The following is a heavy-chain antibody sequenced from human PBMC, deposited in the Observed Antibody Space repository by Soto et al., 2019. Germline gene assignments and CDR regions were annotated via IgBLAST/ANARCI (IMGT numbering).Heavy chain of an antibody. V-gene: IGHV3-7*01. D-gene: IGHD3-9*01. Sequence: GGSLRLSCAASGFTFSSYGMHWVRQAPGKGLEWVASIKQDGSEQFYADLVKGRFTISRDNAKKSLYLQINSLRPDDTAVYHCARGFEVDYWGQGTQVTVSS. J-gene: IGHJ4*02. CDR2: IKQDGSEQ. CDR1: GFTFSSYG. CDR3: ARGFEVDY.